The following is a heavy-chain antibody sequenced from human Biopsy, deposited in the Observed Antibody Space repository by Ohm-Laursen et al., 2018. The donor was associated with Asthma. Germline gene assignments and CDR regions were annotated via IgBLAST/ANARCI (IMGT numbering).Heavy chain of an antibody. J-gene: IGHJ6*02. Sequence: ASVKVSCKTSGYTFNSAGITWVRQAPGQGLEWMGWISVYNGNTKVAQKLQDRVTMITDTSTSTAYMELRSLRSDDTAVYFCARAVDYSHYYGVDVWGQGTTFTVS. V-gene: IGHV1-18*01. CDR2: ISVYNGNT. CDR1: GYTFNSAG. CDR3: ARAVDYSHYYGVDV. D-gene: IGHD3-10*01.